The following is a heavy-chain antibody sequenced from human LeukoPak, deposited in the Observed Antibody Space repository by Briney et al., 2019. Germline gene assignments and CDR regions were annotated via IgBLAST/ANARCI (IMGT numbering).Heavy chain of an antibody. CDR1: GGTFSSYA. CDR3: ARDGGSYIAVADLAIDGMDV. J-gene: IGHJ6*02. Sequence: ASVKVSCKASGGTFSSYAISWVRQAPGQGLEWMGGIIPIFGTANYAQKFQGRVTITADESTSTAYMELSSLRSEDTAVYYCARDGGSYIAVADLAIDGMDVWGQGTTVTVSS. CDR2: IIPIFGTA. D-gene: IGHD6-19*01. V-gene: IGHV1-69*13.